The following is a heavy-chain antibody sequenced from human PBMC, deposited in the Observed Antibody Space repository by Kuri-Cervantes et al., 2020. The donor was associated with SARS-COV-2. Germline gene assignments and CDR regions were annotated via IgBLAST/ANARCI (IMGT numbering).Heavy chain of an antibody. D-gene: IGHD3-3*01. CDR3: ARQMMSSITIFGVVITRNWFDP. CDR1: GGSFSGHY. Sequence: GSLRLSCAVYGGSFSGHYWSWIRQPPGKGLEWIGEINHSGSTNYNPSLKSRVTISVDTSKNRFSLKLSSVTATDTAVYYCARQMMSSITIFGVVITRNWFDPWGQGTLVTVSS. J-gene: IGHJ5*02. CDR2: INHSGST. V-gene: IGHV4-34*01.